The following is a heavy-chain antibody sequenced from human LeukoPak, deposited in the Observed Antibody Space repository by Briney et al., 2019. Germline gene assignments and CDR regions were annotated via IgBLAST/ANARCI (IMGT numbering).Heavy chain of an antibody. D-gene: IGHD6-19*01. CDR2: ISSSGSTI. CDR1: GFTFSDYY. Sequence: PGGSLRLSCAASGFTFSDYYMSWIRQAPGKGLEWVSYISSSGSTIYYADSVKGLFTISRDNSKNTLYLQMNSLRAEDTAVYYCAKDLITGWYLPSPPDYWGQGTLVTVSS. CDR3: AKDLITGWYLPSPPDY. V-gene: IGHV3-11*01. J-gene: IGHJ4*02.